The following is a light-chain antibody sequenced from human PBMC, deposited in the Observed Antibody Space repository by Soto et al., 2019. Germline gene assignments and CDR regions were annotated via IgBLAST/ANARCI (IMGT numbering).Light chain of an antibody. V-gene: IGKV1-5*03. CDR3: QQYNSYSPWT. CDR2: KAS. CDR1: QTISSW. Sequence: DIQMTHAPSTLSASLVYRVTITCLASQTISSWLAWYQQKPGKAPKLLIYKASTLKSEVPSKFSGSRSAPAFTLPISSLQPDDFATYYCQQYNSYSPWTFGQGTKVDIK. J-gene: IGKJ1*01.